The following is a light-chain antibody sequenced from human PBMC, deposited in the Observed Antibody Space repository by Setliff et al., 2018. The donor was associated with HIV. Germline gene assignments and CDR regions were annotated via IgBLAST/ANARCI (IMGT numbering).Light chain of an antibody. J-gene: IGLJ2*01. CDR1: SSNIGSNT. CDR2: RNN. V-gene: IGLV1-44*01. Sequence: QSVLTQPPSASGTPGQRVTISCSGSSSNIGSNTVNWYQQLPGTAPKLLIYRNNQRPSGVPDRLSGSKSGTSASLAISGLQSEDEADYYCGTWDSSLRTVVFGGGTK. CDR3: GTWDSSLRTVV.